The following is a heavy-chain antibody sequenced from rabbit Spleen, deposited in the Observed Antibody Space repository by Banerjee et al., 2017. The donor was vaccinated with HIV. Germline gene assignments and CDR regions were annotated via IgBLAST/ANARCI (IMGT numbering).Heavy chain of an antibody. V-gene: IGHV1S40*01. CDR3: ARGAWSNDCMNL. CDR2: IDSGSSGFT. J-gene: IGHJ4*01. CDR1: GVSFSGDSY. D-gene: IGHD2-1*01. Sequence: QSLEESGGDLVKPGASLTLTCIASGVSFSGDSYMCWVHQAPGKGLEWIACIDSGSSGFTYFASWAKGRFTISKTSSTTVTLQMTSLTAADTATYFCARGAWSNDCMNLWGQGTLVTVS.